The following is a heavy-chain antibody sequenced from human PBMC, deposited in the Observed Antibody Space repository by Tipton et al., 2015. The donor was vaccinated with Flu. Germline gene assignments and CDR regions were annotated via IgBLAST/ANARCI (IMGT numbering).Heavy chain of an antibody. CDR1: GESITSNNYY. CDR2: IHYSGST. V-gene: IGHV4-31*03. D-gene: IGHD3-10*01. CDR3: ARDLSATGSLGF. Sequence: TLSLTCNVSGESITSNNYYWNWIRQHPGKGLEWIGYIHYSGSTYYNPSLRGRLTISVDTSKNQFSLRLTSVTAADTAVYYCARDLSATGSLGFWGQGTLVTVSS. J-gene: IGHJ4*02.